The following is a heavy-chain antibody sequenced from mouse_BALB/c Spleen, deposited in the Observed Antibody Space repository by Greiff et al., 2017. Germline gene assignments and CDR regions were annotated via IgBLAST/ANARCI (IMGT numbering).Heavy chain of an antibody. CDR2: IRLKSNNYAT. J-gene: IGHJ4*01. CDR1: GFTFSNYW. Sequence: EVMLVESGGGLVQPGGSMKLSCVASGFTFSNYWMNWVRQSPEKGLEWVAEIRLKSNNYATHYAESVKGRFTISRDDSKSSVYLQMNNLRAEDTGIYYCTRPGGNYEDYYAMDYWGQGTSVTVSS. D-gene: IGHD2-1*01. V-gene: IGHV6-6*02. CDR3: TRPGGNYEDYYAMDY.